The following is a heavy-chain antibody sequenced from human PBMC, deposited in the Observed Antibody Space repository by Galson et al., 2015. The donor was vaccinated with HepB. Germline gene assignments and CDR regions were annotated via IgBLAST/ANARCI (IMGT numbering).Heavy chain of an antibody. Sequence: SLRLSCAASGFSFNSFWMSWVRQAPGKGLGWVANIKQDGSEKYYVDSVKGRFTSSRDNAKNSLYLQMNSLTAEDTAVYYCARGGNYYTPDYWGQGTLVTVSS. CDR2: IKQDGSEK. D-gene: IGHD1-26*01. V-gene: IGHV3-7*03. CDR3: ARGGNYYTPDY. J-gene: IGHJ4*02. CDR1: GFSFNSFW.